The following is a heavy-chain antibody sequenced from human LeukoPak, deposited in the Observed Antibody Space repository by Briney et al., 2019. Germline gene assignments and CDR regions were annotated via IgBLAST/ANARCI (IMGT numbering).Heavy chain of an antibody. Sequence: SETPSLTCAVYGGSFSGYYWSWIRQPPGRGLEWIGEINHSGSTNYNPSLKSRVTISVDTSKNQFSLKLSSVTAADTAVYYCARFSQATADYWGQGTLVTVSS. J-gene: IGHJ4*02. D-gene: IGHD5-12*01. CDR1: GGSFSGYY. V-gene: IGHV4-34*01. CDR2: INHSGST. CDR3: ARFSQATADY.